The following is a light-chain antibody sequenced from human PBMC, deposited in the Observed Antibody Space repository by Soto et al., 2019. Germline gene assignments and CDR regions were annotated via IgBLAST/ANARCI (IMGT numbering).Light chain of an antibody. J-gene: IGLJ2*01. CDR3: AAWDDSLNGVV. Sequence: QSVLTQPPSASGTPGQRVTISCSGSSSNIGSNTVNWYQQLPGTAPKLLIYSNNQRPSGVPYRFSGSKSGTSASLAISGLQSAEEADYYCAAWDDSLNGVVFGGGTKLTVL. CDR2: SNN. V-gene: IGLV1-44*01. CDR1: SSNIGSNT.